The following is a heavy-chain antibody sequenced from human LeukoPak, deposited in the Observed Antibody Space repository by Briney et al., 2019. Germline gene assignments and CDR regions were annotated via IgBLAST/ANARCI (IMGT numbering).Heavy chain of an antibody. CDR3: ARDLRPLLYDFWSGYHGGFDY. J-gene: IGHJ4*02. CDR2: INPSGGST. CDR1: GYTFTSYY. V-gene: IGHV1-46*01. Sequence: ASVKVSCKASGYTFTSYYMHWVRQAPGQGLEWMGIINPSGGSTSYAQKFQDRVTMTRDTSTSTVYMELSSLRSEGTAVYYCARDLRPLLYDFWSGYHGGFDYWGQGTLVTVSS. D-gene: IGHD3-3*01.